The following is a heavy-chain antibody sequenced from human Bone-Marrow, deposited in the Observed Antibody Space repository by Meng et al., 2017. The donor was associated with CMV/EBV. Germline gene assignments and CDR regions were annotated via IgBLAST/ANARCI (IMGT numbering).Heavy chain of an antibody. CDR2: ISGSGGST. Sequence: SCAASGFTFSSYAMSWVRQAPGKGLEWVSAISGSGGSTYYADSVKGRFTISRDNSKNTLYLQMNSLRAEDTAVYYCARVQRFLEWSASHYYFDYWGQGTLVTVSS. V-gene: IGHV3-23*01. D-gene: IGHD3-3*01. CDR1: GFTFSSYA. J-gene: IGHJ4*02. CDR3: ARVQRFLEWSASHYYFDY.